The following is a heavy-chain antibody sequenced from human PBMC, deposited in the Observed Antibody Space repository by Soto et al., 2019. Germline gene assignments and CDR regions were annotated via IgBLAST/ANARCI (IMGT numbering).Heavy chain of an antibody. D-gene: IGHD6-13*01. CDR2: IYYSGST. CDR1: GGSISSYY. Sequence: PSETLSLTCTVSGGSISSYYWSWIRQPPGKGLEWIGYIYYSGSTNYNPSLESRVTISVDTSKNQFPLKLSSVTAADTAVYYCARIYSSTYSSSWYTWYYFDYWGQGTLVTVSS. J-gene: IGHJ4*02. V-gene: IGHV4-59*01. CDR3: ARIYSSTYSSSWYTWYYFDY.